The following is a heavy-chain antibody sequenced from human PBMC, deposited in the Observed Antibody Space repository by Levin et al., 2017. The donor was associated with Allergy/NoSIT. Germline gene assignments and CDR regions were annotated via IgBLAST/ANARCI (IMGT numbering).Heavy chain of an antibody. CDR2: INHSGST. CDR3: ARGRRKVNILLMSGMDV. J-gene: IGHJ6*02. D-gene: IGHD2-8*01. Sequence: SETLSLTCAFYGGSFSGYYWIWIRQPPGKGLEWIGEINHSGSTNYNPSLKSRVTISVDTSKNQFSLKLSSVTAADTAVYYCARGRRKVNILLMSGMDVWGQGTTVTVSS. CDR1: GGSFSGYY. V-gene: IGHV4-34*01.